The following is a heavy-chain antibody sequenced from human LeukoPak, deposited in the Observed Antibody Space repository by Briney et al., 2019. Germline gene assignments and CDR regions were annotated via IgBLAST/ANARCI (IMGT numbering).Heavy chain of an antibody. J-gene: IGHJ5*02. D-gene: IGHD6-6*01. CDR3: ARGRLRAARSLKPNWCDP. V-gene: IGHV4-34*01. CDR1: AGSFSGYY. CDR2: TNHSGST. Sequence: SETLSLNSAVYAGSFSGYYWSWTRQPPGKGLEWIGETNHSGSTNYNPSLKSRVTIPVHTSKNQFSLKLSSVTAADTAVYYCARGRLRAARSLKPNWCDPGARETRDSVSS.